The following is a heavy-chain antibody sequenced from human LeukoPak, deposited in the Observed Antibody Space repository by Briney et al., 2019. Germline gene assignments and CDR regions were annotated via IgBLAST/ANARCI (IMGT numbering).Heavy chain of an antibody. Sequence: SETLSLTCTVSGYSFSSGYYWGWIRQPPGKGLEWIGSIYHSENTYYNPSLKSRVTISEDTSKNQFSLKLSSVTAADTAVYYCTRGGFGELSNDYWGQGTLVTVSS. D-gene: IGHD3-10*01. CDR3: TRGGFGELSNDY. V-gene: IGHV4-38-2*02. CDR2: IYHSENT. CDR1: GYSFSSGYY. J-gene: IGHJ4*02.